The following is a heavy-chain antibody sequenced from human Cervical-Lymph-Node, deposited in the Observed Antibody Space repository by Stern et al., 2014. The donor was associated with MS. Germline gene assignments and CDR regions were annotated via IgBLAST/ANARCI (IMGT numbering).Heavy chain of an antibody. CDR3: ARAYFDSYGLDV. Sequence: VQLVESGADVKKPGASVKVSCKASSYTFSSYGIAWVRQAPGQGLEWMGWISGYDGDTNYAPKLQGRVTLTTDPSTRTAYMEIRSLRFDDTAVDYCARAYFDSYGLDVWGQGTTVTVSS. D-gene: IGHD3-9*01. V-gene: IGHV1-18*04. CDR2: ISGYDGDT. CDR1: SYTFSSYG. J-gene: IGHJ6*02.